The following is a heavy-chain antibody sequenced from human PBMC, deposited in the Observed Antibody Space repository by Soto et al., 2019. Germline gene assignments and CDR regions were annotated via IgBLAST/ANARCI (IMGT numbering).Heavy chain of an antibody. CDR3: ARLGGAEGYSYGSLYYFDY. V-gene: IGHV5-51*01. CDR2: IYPGDSDT. J-gene: IGHJ4*02. CDR1: GYSFTSYW. Sequence: GESLKISCKGSGYSFTSYWIGWVRQMPGKGLEWMGIIYPGDSDTRYSPSFQGQVTISADKSISTAYLQWSSLKASDTAMYYCARLGGAEGYSYGSLYYFDYWGQGTLVTVSS. D-gene: IGHD5-18*01.